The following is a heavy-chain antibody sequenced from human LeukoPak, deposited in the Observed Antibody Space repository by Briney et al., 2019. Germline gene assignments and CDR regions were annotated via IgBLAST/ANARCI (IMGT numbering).Heavy chain of an antibody. Sequence: PGGSLRLSCAASEFTLRSYSMHWVRQAPGKGLEWVYYISTSSTYIYYADLVRGRFSISRDNAKNSLYLHMNSLKADDTAVYYCARDASGSSIGLIDFWGQGTLVTVSS. CDR2: ISTSSTYI. J-gene: IGHJ4*02. V-gene: IGHV3-21*01. D-gene: IGHD1-26*01. CDR1: EFTLRSYS. CDR3: ARDASGSSIGLIDF.